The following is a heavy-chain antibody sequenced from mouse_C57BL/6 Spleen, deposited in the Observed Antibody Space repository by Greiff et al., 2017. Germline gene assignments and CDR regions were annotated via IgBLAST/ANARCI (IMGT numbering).Heavy chain of an antibody. D-gene: IGHD1-1*01. V-gene: IGHV1-55*01. CDR1: GYTFTSYW. J-gene: IGHJ2*01. CDR3: ASGGSSLCYFDY. Sequence: VQLQQPGAELVKPGASVKMSCKASGYTFTSYWITWVKQRPGQGLEWIGDIYPGSGSTNYNEKFKSKATLTVDTSSSTAYMQLSSLTSEDSAVYYGASGGSSLCYFDYRGQGTTLTVSS. CDR2: IYPGSGST.